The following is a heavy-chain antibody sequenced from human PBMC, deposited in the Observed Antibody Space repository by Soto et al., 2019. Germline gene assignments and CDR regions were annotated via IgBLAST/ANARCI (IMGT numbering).Heavy chain of an antibody. V-gene: IGHV1-69*02. J-gene: IGHJ6*02. CDR3: ANKDFESSEYYYYGMDV. CDR1: GGTFSSYT. Sequence: QVQLVQSGAEVKKPGSSVKVSCKASGGTFSSYTISWVRQAPGQGLEWMGRIIPILGIANYAQKFQGRVTITADKSTSTAYMELSSMRSEDTAVYYCANKDFESSEYYYYGMDVWGQGTTVTVSS. CDR2: IIPILGIA. D-gene: IGHD3-22*01.